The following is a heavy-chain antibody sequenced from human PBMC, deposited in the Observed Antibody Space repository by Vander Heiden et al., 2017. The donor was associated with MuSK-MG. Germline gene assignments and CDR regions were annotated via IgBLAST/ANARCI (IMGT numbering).Heavy chain of an antibody. D-gene: IGHD6-19*01. Sequence: EVQLVESGGGLVQPGRSLRRSCAASGFTFDDYAMHWVRQAPGKGLEWVSGISWNSGSIGYADSVKGRFTISRDNAKNSLYLQMNSLRAEDTALYYCAKDGGAVAGTGPFDYWGQGTLVTVSS. V-gene: IGHV3-9*01. CDR3: AKDGGAVAGTGPFDY. CDR1: GFTFDDYA. CDR2: ISWNSGSI. J-gene: IGHJ4*02.